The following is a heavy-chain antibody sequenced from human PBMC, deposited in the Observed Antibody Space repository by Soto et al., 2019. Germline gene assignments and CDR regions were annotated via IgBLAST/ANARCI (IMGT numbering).Heavy chain of an antibody. CDR3: AKGTRGYYYCYGMDV. D-gene: IGHD5-12*01. CDR1: GFTFSSYA. CDR2: ISGSGGST. V-gene: IGHV3-23*01. J-gene: IGHJ6*02. Sequence: EVQLLESGGGLVQPGGSLRLSCAASGFTFSSYAMSWVRQAPGKGLEWVSAISGSGGSTYYADSVKGRFTISRDNSKNTRYLQMNSLRAEDTAVYYCAKGTRGYYYCYGMDVWGQGTTVTVSS.